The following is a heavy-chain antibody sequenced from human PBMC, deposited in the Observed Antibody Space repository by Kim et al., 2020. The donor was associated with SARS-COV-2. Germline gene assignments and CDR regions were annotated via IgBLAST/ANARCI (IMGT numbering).Heavy chain of an antibody. CDR1: GFTFSDYY. D-gene: IGHD3-10*01. J-gene: IGHJ6*02. CDR2: ISSSSSYT. Sequence: GGSLRLSCAASGFTFSDYYMSWIRQAPGKGLEWVSYISSSSSYTNYADSVKGRFTISRDNAKNSLYLQMNSLRAEDTAVYYCARGGGDYYGSGSYSEYYYYGMDVWGQGTTVTVSS. CDR3: ARGGGDYYGSGSYSEYYYYGMDV. V-gene: IGHV3-11*06.